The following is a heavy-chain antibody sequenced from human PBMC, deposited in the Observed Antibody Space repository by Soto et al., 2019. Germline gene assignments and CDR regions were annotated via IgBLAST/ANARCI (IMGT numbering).Heavy chain of an antibody. Sequence: QVQLVQSGAEVKKPGASVKVPCKASGYTFTSYYMHWVRQAPGQGLEWMGIINPSGGSTSYAQKFQGRVTMTRDTSTSTVYMELSSLRSEDTAVYYCARDGCSGGSCSGWNPIDYWGQGTLVTVSS. D-gene: IGHD2-15*01. CDR2: INPSGGST. J-gene: IGHJ4*02. CDR1: GYTFTSYY. V-gene: IGHV1-46*03. CDR3: ARDGCSGGSCSGWNPIDY.